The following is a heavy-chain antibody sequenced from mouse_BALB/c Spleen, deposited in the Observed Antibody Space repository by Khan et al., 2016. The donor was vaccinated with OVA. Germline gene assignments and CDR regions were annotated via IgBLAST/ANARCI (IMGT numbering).Heavy chain of an antibody. V-gene: IGHV1-4*01. CDR3: VRDGAYHRNDGWFAY. D-gene: IGHD2-14*01. CDR1: GYTFTSYT. CDR2: INPSNGYT. Sequence: VKLQESGAELARPGASVKMSCKASGYTFTSYTIHWIKLRPGQGLEWIGYINPSNGYTNYNQKFKDKATLTADKSSTTAYMQLSSLTSDDSAVYNCVRDGAYHRNDGWFAYRGQGTLVTVSA. J-gene: IGHJ3*01.